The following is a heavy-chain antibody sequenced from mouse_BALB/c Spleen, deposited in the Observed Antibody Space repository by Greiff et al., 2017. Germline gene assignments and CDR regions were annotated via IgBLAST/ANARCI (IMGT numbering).Heavy chain of an antibody. Sequence: QVQLQQSGAELVRPGVSVKISCKGSGYTFTDYAMHWVQQSHAKGLEWFGVISTYSGDASYNQKFKGKATVTVDKSSSTAYMELASLTSEDTAIYYGALRDGNASAGDYWGQGTSVTVSS. CDR1: GYTFTDYA. D-gene: IGHD1-3*01. CDR3: ALRDGNASAGDY. V-gene: IGHV1S137*01. J-gene: IGHJ4*01. CDR2: ISTYSGDA.